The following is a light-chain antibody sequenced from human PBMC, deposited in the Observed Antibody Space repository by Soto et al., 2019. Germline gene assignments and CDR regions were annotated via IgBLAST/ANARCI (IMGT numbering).Light chain of an antibody. CDR3: QQRSNWPPT. CDR2: DVS. Sequence: EVVLTQSPATLSLSPGEGATLSCRASQSVTIYLAWYQKKSGQPPRLLIYDVSKRATGIPARFSGSGSGTDFNLNLASLAPEDSAFYFCQQRSNWPPTFGQGTRLEI. CDR1: QSVTIY. V-gene: IGKV3-11*01. J-gene: IGKJ5*01.